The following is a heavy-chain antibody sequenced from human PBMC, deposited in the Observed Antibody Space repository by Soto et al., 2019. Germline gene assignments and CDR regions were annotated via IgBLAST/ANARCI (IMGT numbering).Heavy chain of an antibody. V-gene: IGHV3-43*01. Sequence: PGGPLRHCYAASWFTFDDYTMHWVRQAPGEGLEWVSLISWDGYSTYYTDSVKGRFTISRDNSRNSLYLQMNSLRTEDTALYYCAKDSAYRGYGGFDLWGLGTLVTVSS. CDR3: AKDSAYRGYGGFDL. CDR2: ISWDGYST. J-gene: IGHJ5*02. D-gene: IGHD2-21*01. CDR1: WFTFDDYT.